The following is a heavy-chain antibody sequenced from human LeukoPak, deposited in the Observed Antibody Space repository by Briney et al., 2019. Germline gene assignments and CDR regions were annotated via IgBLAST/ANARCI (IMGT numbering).Heavy chain of an antibody. CDR3: ARVAYYGSGSGFDP. J-gene: IGHJ5*02. CDR2: IYTSGST. D-gene: IGHD3-10*01. CDR1: GGSISSYY. V-gene: IGHV4-4*07. Sequence: SETLSLTCTVSGGSISSYYWSWIRQPAGKGREGIGRIYTSGSTNYNPSLKSRVTMSVDTSKNQFSLKLSSVTAADTAVYYCARVAYYGSGSGFDPWGQGTLVTVSS.